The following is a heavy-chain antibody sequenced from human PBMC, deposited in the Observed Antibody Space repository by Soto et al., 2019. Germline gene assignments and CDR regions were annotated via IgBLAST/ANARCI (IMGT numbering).Heavy chain of an antibody. Sequence: KASETLSLTCAVYGGSFSGYYWSWIRQPPGKGLEWIGEINHSGSTNYNPSLKSRVTISVDTSKNQFSLKLSSVTAADTAVYYCARGRYYGSGSPLFYWGQGTLVTVSS. D-gene: IGHD3-10*01. CDR3: ARGRYYGSGSPLFY. CDR2: INHSGST. J-gene: IGHJ4*02. CDR1: GGSFSGYY. V-gene: IGHV4-34*01.